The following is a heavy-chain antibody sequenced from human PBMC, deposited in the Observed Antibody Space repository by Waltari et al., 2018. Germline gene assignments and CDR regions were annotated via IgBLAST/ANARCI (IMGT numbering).Heavy chain of an antibody. Sequence: QVQLQQWGAGLLKPSETLSFNCAVYGGSFSCYYWPLIRQPPGKGLEWIGEIDNYGKSNYNPSLKSRVTISKAESKNQFSLKLTSVTAADTAVYFCARRGGGPYPFYFDYWGQGTLVTVSS. D-gene: IGHD2-15*01. J-gene: IGHJ4*02. V-gene: IGHV4-34*01. CDR1: GGSFSCYY. CDR3: ARRGGGPYPFYFDY. CDR2: IDNYGKS.